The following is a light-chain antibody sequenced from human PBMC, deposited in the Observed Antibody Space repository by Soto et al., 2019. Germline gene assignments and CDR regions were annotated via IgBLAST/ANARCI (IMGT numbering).Light chain of an antibody. V-gene: IGKV3D-20*02. J-gene: IGKJ4*01. CDR2: GAS. Sequence: EIVMTQSPGTLSLSPGETATLSCRASQSVSSNYVAWFHQKPGQAPRLLIYGASSRATGVPDRFSASGSGTDFTLTSSRLEPEDFEVYYCQQRSNWPTFGGGTKVDI. CDR1: QSVSSNY. CDR3: QQRSNWPT.